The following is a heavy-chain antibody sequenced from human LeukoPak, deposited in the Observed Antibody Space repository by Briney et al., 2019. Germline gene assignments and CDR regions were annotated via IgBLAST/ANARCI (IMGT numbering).Heavy chain of an antibody. CDR2: IKQDGSEK. D-gene: IGHD2-2*01. V-gene: IGHV3-7*03. CDR3: ARYCSSTSCYSDWFDP. CDR1: GFTFSSYW. J-gene: IGHJ5*02. Sequence: LAGGSLRLSCAASGFTFSSYWMSWVRQAPGKGLEWAANIKQDGSEKYYVDSVKGRFTISRDNAKNSLYLQMNSLRAEDTAVYYCARYCSSTSCYSDWFDPWGQGTLVTVSS.